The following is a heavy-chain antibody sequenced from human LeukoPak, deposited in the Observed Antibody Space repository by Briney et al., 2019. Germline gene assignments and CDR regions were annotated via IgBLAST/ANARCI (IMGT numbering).Heavy chain of an antibody. V-gene: IGHV3-30*18. CDR3: AKRGINGDYYHY. J-gene: IGHJ4*02. D-gene: IGHD4-17*01. CDR2: ILYDGRNE. Sequence: GRSLRLSCAASGFTFSTYAMHWVRQAPGKGLEWVALILYDGRNEYYVESVKGRFTISRDNSQNTVYLQMNSLRPEDTAVYYCAKRGINGDYYHYWGQGTLVTVSS. CDR1: GFTFSTYA.